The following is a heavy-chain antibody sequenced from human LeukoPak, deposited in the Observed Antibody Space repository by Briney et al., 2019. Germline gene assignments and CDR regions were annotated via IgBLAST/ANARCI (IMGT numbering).Heavy chain of an antibody. J-gene: IGHJ4*02. CDR3: TRVESDSSGYYYYFDY. D-gene: IGHD3-22*01. Sequence: GGSLRLSCTASGFTFGDYAMSWVRQAPGKGLEGVGFIRRKAYGGTTEYAASVKGRFTISRDDSKSIAYLQMNSLKTEDTAVYYCTRVESDSSGYYYYFDYWGQGTLVTVSS. CDR1: GFTFGDYA. CDR2: IRRKAYGGTT. V-gene: IGHV3-49*04.